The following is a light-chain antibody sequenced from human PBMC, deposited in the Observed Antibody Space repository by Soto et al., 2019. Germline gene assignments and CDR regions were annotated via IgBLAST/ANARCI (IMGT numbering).Light chain of an antibody. CDR2: AAS. J-gene: IGKJ1*01. CDR3: QHYNSYSEA. Sequence: EIELTQSPSSLSASVGDRVTITCRASQSIRSYLNWYQQKPGKAPKLLIYAASSLQSGVPSRFSGSGSGTEFTLTISSLQPDDFATYYCQHYNSYSEAFGQGTKVDIK. CDR1: QSIRSY. V-gene: IGKV1-5*01.